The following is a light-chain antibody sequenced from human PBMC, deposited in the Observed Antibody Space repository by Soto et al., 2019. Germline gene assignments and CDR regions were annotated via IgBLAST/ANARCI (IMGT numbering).Light chain of an antibody. Sequence: VVMTQSPLSLPVTLGQPASITCTSSEALVYTDGNTYLNWFHQRPGQSPRRLIYKVSDRDSGVPERFSGSGSGTDFTLKISRVEAEDVGIYFCMQGTHWPREYTFGQGTKLEI. CDR3: MQGTHWPREYT. CDR1: EALVYTDGNTY. CDR2: KVS. J-gene: IGKJ2*01. V-gene: IGKV2-30*01.